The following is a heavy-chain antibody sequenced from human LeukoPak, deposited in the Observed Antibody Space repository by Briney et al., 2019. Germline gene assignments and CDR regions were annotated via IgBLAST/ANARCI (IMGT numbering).Heavy chain of an antibody. CDR1: GFTFSTYT. CDR3: AKERQTGDYFTSDF. V-gene: IGHV3-23*01. D-gene: IGHD4-17*01. CDR2: ISGRGDST. Sequence: GSLRLSCAASGFTFSTYTMSWVRQAPGEGLEWVSAISGRGDSTFYAGSVKGQFTISRDNSKNTVYLQMNSLRADDTAVYYCAKERQTGDYFTSDFWGQGTLVTVSS. J-gene: IGHJ4*02.